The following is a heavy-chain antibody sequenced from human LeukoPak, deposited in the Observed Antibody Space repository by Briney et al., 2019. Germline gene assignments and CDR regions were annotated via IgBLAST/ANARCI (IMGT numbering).Heavy chain of an antibody. CDR1: GFTFSSYW. D-gene: IGHD3-3*01. J-gene: IGHJ4*02. CDR2: INNDGSGT. V-gene: IGHV3-74*01. Sequence: GGSLRLSCAASGFTFSSYWMHWVRQAPGKGPVWVSRINNDGSGTTYADSVKGRFTISRDDAKNTLYLQMNSLRAEDTAVYYCAKDYTIFGVVTLFDSWGQGTMVTVSS. CDR3: AKDYTIFGVVTLFDS.